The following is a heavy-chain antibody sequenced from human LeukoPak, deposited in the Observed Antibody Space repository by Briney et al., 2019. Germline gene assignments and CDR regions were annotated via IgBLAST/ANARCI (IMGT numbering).Heavy chain of an antibody. D-gene: IGHD6-13*01. J-gene: IGHJ3*02. CDR3: ARDSSSSWPSDAFDI. CDR2: INPNSGGT. CDR1: GYTFTGYY. Sequence: ASVKVSCKASGYTFTGYYMHWVRQAPGQGLEWMGWINPNSGGTNYAQKLQGRVTMTTDTSTSTAYMELRSLRSDDTAVYYCARDSSSSWPSDAFDIWGQGTMVTVSS. V-gene: IGHV1-2*02.